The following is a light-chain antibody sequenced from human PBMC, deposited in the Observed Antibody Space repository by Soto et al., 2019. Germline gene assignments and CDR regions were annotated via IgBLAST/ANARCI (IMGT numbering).Light chain of an antibody. V-gene: IGLV1-51*01. CDR2: DNY. CDR3: GTWDVSLTNGRV. CDR1: SSNIGRNY. J-gene: IGLJ2*01. Sequence: QSVLTQPPSVSAAPGQKVTISCSGGSSNIGRNYVSWYQQLPGTAPKLLIYDNYQRPSGIPDRFSGSKSGTSATLDITGLQNGDEDDYYCGTWDVSLTNGRVFGGGTKLTVL.